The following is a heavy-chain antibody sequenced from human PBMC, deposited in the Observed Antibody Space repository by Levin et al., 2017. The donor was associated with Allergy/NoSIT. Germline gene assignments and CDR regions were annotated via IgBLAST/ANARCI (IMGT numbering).Heavy chain of an antibody. V-gene: IGHV4-59*12. CDR1: GGSFSSYF. CDR2: IYYSGNT. Sequence: SETLSLTCTVSGGSFSSYFWSWIRQPPGKGLEWIGYIYYSGNTNYNPSLKSRVTLSIDTSKNQFFLKLSSVSAADTAVYYCARAREMALFDYWGQGTLVTVSS. J-gene: IGHJ4*02. D-gene: IGHD5-24*01. CDR3: ARAREMALFDY.